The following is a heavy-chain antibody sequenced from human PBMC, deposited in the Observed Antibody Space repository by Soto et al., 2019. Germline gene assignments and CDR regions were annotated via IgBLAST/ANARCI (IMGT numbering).Heavy chain of an antibody. CDR3: AKDPVRSGYLYYFDY. Sequence: GGSLRLSCAASGFTFSDHYMDWVRQAPGKGLEWIGRIRNKANSFRTYYADSVKGRFTISRDNSKNTLYLQMNSLRAEDTAVYYCAKDPVRSGYLYYFDYWGQGTLVTVSS. J-gene: IGHJ4*02. CDR2: IRNKANSFRT. D-gene: IGHD3-22*01. V-gene: IGHV3-72*01. CDR1: GFTFSDHY.